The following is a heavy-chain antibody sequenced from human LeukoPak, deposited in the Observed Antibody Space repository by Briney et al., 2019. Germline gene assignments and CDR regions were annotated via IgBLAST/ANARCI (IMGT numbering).Heavy chain of an antibody. CDR3: AREGAVAVNAFDI. CDR1: GYTFTSYD. CDR2: MNPNSGNT. D-gene: IGHD6-19*01. J-gene: IGHJ3*02. Sequence: ASVKVSCKASGYTFTSYDINWVRQATGQGLEWMGWMNPNSGNTGYAQKFQGRVTVTRDTSTSTVYMELSSLRSEDTAVYYCAREGAVAVNAFDIWGQETMVTVSS. V-gene: IGHV1-8*01.